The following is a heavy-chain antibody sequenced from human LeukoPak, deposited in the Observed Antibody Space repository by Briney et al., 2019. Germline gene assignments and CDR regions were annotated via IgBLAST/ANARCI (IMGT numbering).Heavy chain of an antibody. J-gene: IGHJ4*02. CDR1: GFTFSSYA. D-gene: IGHD3-22*01. Sequence: PGGSLRLSCAASGFTFSSYAMSWVRQAPGKGLEWVSAISGSGGSTYYADSVKGRFTITRDNSKNTLYLQMNSLRAEDTAVYYCAKSNMIVVAALDYWGQGTLVTVSS. V-gene: IGHV3-23*01. CDR2: ISGSGGST. CDR3: AKSNMIVVAALDY.